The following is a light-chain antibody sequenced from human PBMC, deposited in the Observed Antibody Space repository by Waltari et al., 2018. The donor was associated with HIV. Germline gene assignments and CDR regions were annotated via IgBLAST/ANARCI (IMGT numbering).Light chain of an antibody. CDR3: QSADISDYYLVL. CDR2: KDS. V-gene: IGLV3-25*03. Sequence: SYELTQPPSVSVSPGQTPRITCSGDALHNQSAYWYQPKPGQAPVLMIYKDSQRPSGIPERFSGSTSGTTVTLTISGVQAEDEADYYCQSADISDYYLVLFGGGTKLTVL. CDR1: ALHNQS. J-gene: IGLJ3*02.